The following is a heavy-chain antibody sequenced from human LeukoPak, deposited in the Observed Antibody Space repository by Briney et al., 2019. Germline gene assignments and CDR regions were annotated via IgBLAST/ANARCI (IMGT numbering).Heavy chain of an antibody. J-gene: IGHJ4*02. Sequence: SLRLSCAASGFTFDDYGMHWVRQAPGKGLEWVSKISWNSRSIGYADSVKGRFTISRDNAKNSLYLQMNGLRAEDTALYYCVKDISAVTSTYFDYWGQGTLVTVSS. CDR3: VKDISAVTSTYFDY. CDR2: ISWNSRSI. D-gene: IGHD6-19*01. CDR1: GFTFDDYG. V-gene: IGHV3-9*01.